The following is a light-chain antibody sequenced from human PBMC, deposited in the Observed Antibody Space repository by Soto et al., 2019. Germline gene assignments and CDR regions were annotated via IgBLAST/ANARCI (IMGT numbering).Light chain of an antibody. CDR3: QQYNSYPWT. Sequence: DIKMTQSPSTLSASVGDRVTITCRASQSINSWLAWYQQKPGKATKLLIYKASSLESGVPSRFSGSGSGTEFTLTISSLQPDDFATYYCQQYNSYPWTFVQGTKVEIK. J-gene: IGKJ1*01. V-gene: IGKV1-5*03. CDR1: QSINSW. CDR2: KAS.